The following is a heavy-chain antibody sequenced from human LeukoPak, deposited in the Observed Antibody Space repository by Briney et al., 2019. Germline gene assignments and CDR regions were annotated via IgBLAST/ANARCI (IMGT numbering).Heavy chain of an antibody. D-gene: IGHD4-17*01. CDR3: ARQPSHHPVTAGY. CDR1: GYTFSIYW. Sequence: GESLKISCKGSGYTFSIYWIGWVRQLPGKGLEWMGIIYPGDSDTRYSPSFQGQVTISADKSISTAYLQWSSLKASDTAMYYCARQPSHHPVTAGYWGQGTLVTVSS. CDR2: IYPGDSDT. J-gene: IGHJ4*02. V-gene: IGHV5-51*01.